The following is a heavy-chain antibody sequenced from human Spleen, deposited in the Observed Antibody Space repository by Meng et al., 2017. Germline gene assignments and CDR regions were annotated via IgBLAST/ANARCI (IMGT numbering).Heavy chain of an antibody. J-gene: IGHJ4*02. CDR3: ARDEDISAAGKLFGDY. CDR2: INPKSGDT. Sequence: ASVKVSCKASAYTFTSYDMNWVRRAPGQGLEWMGRINPKSGDTHYAQKFQARVTMTGDTSISTAYMELSGLRSDDTAMYYCARDEDISAAGKLFGDYWGQGTLVTVSS. V-gene: IGHV1-2*06. D-gene: IGHD6-25*01. CDR1: AYTFTSYD.